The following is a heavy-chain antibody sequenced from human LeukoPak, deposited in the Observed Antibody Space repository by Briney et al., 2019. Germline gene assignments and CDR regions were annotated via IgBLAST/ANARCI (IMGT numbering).Heavy chain of an antibody. V-gene: IGHV3-23*01. CDR2: ISGRGGST. D-gene: IGHD3-22*01. J-gene: IGHJ4*02. CDR3: AKEYASSGYFDY. Sequence: PGGSLRLSCAAWGFTFRRYFMLGVRRAPGKGLEWVSAISGRGGSTYYADSVKGRFTISRDNSKNTLYLQMNSLRAEDTAVYYCAKEYASSGYFDYWGQGTLVTVSP. CDR1: GFTFRRYF.